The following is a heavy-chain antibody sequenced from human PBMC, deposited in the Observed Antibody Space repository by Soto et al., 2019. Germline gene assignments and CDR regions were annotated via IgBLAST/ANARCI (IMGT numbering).Heavy chain of an antibody. J-gene: IGHJ5*01. D-gene: IGHD3-10*01. Sequence: ASVKVSCKASGYTFNNYDIHWVRQAPGHGLEWMGWMNPNSGNTGYAQNFRGRVTMTQNTAIGTAYMELSSLRYDDTATYYCTRAYGAETFDFWGQGTRVTVSS. CDR1: GYTFNNYD. CDR2: MNPNSGNT. V-gene: IGHV1-8*02. CDR3: TRAYGAETFDF.